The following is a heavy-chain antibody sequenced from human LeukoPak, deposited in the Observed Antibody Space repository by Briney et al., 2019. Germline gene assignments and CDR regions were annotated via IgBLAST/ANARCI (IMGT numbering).Heavy chain of an antibody. Sequence: KTSETLSLTCTVSGDSIRIFFWSWIRQPPGKGLEWIGFFYYTGSTNYNRSLKSRVAISVDTSTNQLFLNLSSVTAADTAVYYCARLPSAGHGYSEDWGQGALVTVSS. CDR2: FYYTGST. CDR1: GDSIRIFF. CDR3: ARLPSAGHGYSED. D-gene: IGHD4-17*01. J-gene: IGHJ4*02. V-gene: IGHV4-59*01.